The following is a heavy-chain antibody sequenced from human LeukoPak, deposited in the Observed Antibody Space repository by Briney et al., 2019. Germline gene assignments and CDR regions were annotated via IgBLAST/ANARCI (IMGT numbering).Heavy chain of an antibody. CDR1: GGSLRGHW. CDR3: AGLHFAAAEEFDP. J-gene: IGHJ5*02. V-gene: IGHV4-59*08. Sequence: SETLSLTCTVSGGSLRGHWWSWIRQPPGKGLEWIGYIYYSGNTNYNPSLNTRVTISVDTSKNQFSLNLRSVTAADTAVYYCAGLHFAAAEEFDPWGQGTLVTVSS. CDR2: IYYSGNT. D-gene: IGHD6-13*01.